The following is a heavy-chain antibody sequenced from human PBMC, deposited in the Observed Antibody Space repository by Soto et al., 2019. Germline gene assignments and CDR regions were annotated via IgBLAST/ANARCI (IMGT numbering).Heavy chain of an antibody. J-gene: IGHJ4*02. CDR2: INAPGETK. CDR1: GFTFSNYG. Sequence: EVQLVESGGGLVQPGGSLRLSCAASGFTFSNYGMNWARQAPGRGLEWVTHINAPGETKSYSDSVKGRFTISRDDAKNSLDLQKNSPTADHTAIKYRARGPEGINDFGYRGQGNLVNVSS. D-gene: IGHD2-21*01. CDR3: ARGPEGINDFGY. V-gene: IGHV3-48*04.